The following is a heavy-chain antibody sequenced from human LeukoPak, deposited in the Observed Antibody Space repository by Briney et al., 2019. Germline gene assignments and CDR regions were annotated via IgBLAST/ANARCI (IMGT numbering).Heavy chain of an antibody. J-gene: IGHJ5*02. Sequence: PSETLSLTCTVSGGSISSYYWSWIRQPPGKGLEWIGCIYYSGSTNYNPSLKSRVTISVDTSKNQFSLKLSSVTAADTAVYYCARQGTAMVYWFDPWGQGTLVTVSS. CDR3: ARQGTAMVYWFDP. V-gene: IGHV4-59*08. CDR2: IYYSGST. D-gene: IGHD5-18*01. CDR1: GGSISSYY.